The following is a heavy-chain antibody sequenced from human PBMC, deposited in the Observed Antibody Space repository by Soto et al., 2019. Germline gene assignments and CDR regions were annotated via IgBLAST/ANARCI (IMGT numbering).Heavy chain of an antibody. CDR2: TYYRSNWRH. Sequence: PAQALPLTCAISGDSVSSNTAAWNWIRSSPSRGLEWLGRTYYRSNWRHDYAVSVKSRITVNPDTSKNHFSLQLNSVTPDDTAVYFCARGVAGSGLDLSAQGTLVTVSS. J-gene: IGHJ5*02. CDR3: ARGVAGSGLDL. CDR1: GDSVSSNTAA. D-gene: IGHD2-15*01. V-gene: IGHV6-1*01.